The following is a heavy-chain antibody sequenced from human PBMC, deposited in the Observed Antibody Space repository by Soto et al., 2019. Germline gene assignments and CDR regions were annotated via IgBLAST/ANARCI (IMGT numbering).Heavy chain of an antibody. CDR2: ICCSGGST. D-gene: IGHD6-13*01. J-gene: IGHJ4*02. V-gene: IGHV3-23*01. CDR1: GFSLDAYV. Sequence: GGSLRLSCAASGFSLDAYVMHWVRQAPGKGLEWVSAICCSGGSTYYADSVKGRFTISRDNSKNTLYLQMNSLRAEDTAVYYCAKETAAGTEYWGQGTLVTVSS. CDR3: AKETAAGTEY.